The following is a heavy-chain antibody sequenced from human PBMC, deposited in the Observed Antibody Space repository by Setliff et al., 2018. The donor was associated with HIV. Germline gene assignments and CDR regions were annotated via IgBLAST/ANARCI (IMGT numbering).Heavy chain of an antibody. CDR2: IYHSGGT. CDR1: GGSINSTSYY. Sequence: PSETLSLTCTVSGGSINSTSYYWGWIRQPPGNGLEWIGSIYHSGGTNYNPSLKSRVTMSVDTSKNQFSLQLSSVTAADTAVFYCARGGYSYGFGRHRAYFQYWGQGTQVTVSS. J-gene: IGHJ1*01. CDR3: ARGGYSYGFGRHRAYFQY. V-gene: IGHV4-39*07. D-gene: IGHD5-18*01.